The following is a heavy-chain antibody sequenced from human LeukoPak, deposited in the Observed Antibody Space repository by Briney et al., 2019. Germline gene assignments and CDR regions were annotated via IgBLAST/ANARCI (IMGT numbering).Heavy chain of an antibody. CDR2: INHSVST. V-gene: IGHV4-34*01. J-gene: IGHJ4*02. CDR1: GGSFSGYY. D-gene: IGHD4-11*01. CDR3: ARDHRGYSIDY. Sequence: SETLSLTCAVYGGSFSGYYWSWIRQPPGKGLEWIGEINHSVSTNYNPSLKRRVTISVDTSKNQFSLKLSSVTAADTAVYYCARDHRGYSIDYWGQGTLVTVSS.